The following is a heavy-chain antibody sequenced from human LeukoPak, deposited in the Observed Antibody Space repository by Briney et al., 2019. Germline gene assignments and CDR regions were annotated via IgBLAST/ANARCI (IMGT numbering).Heavy chain of an antibody. CDR3: ARDYTSGWYDY. CDR2: INPPDSDT. Sequence: GESLKISCKGSGYSFTSYWIGWVRQMPGKGLEWMGIINPPDSDTRYSPSFQGQVTMSADKSTSTAYLQWSSLKASDTAMYYCARDYTSGWYDYWGQGTLVIVSS. CDR1: GYSFTSYW. D-gene: IGHD6-19*01. J-gene: IGHJ4*02. V-gene: IGHV5-51*01.